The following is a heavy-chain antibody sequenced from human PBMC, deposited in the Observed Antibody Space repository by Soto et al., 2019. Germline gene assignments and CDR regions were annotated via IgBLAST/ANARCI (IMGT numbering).Heavy chain of an antibody. CDR3: ARGNGCSGGRCYLDC. Sequence: EVQLVESGGGLVQPGGSLRLSCAASGFTFSSYWMSWVRQAPGKGLEWVANIKQDGSEKFYVDSVKGRFTISRDNAKNSLYLQMNSLRAEDTAVYYCARGNGCSGGRCYLDCWAQGTLVTVPS. D-gene: IGHD2-15*01. J-gene: IGHJ4*02. CDR1: GFTFSSYW. V-gene: IGHV3-7*01. CDR2: IKQDGSEK.